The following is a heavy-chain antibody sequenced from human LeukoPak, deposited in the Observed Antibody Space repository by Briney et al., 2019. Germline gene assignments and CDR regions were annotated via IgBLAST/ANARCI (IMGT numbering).Heavy chain of an antibody. J-gene: IGHJ4*02. CDR2: INPSGGST. V-gene: IGHV1-46*01. D-gene: IGHD4-17*01. CDR1: GYTFTSYY. Sequence: ASVKVSCKASGYTFTSYYMHWVRQAPGQGLEWMGIINPSGGSTSYAQKFQGRVTMTRDTSTSTVYMELSSLRSEDTAVSYCARVGASTVTTVYWGQGTLVTVSS. CDR3: ARVGASTVTTVY.